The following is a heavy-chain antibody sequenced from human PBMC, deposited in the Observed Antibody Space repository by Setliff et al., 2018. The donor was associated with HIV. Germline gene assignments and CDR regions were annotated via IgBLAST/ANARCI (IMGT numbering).Heavy chain of an antibody. CDR1: GASISFDT. Sequence: SETLSLTCIVSGASISFDTWSWIRQPPGKGLQWIGFIYNSEMINYNPSLKSRVSMSLDTSKNQFSLKLTSVTAADTAVYYCAQITVVGYWGQGTLVTVSS. CDR2: IYNSEMI. CDR3: AQITVVGY. V-gene: IGHV4-59*01. D-gene: IGHD3-22*01. J-gene: IGHJ4*02.